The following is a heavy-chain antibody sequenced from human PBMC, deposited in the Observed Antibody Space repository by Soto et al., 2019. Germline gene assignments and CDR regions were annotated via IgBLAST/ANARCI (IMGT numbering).Heavy chain of an antibody. J-gene: IGHJ6*02. CDR1: GLTFSSYS. Sequence: EVQLVESGGGLVQRGGSLRLSCAASGLTFSSYSMNWVRQAPGKGLEWVSYISSSSSTTYYADSVKGRFTISRDNAKNSRYLQMNSLRAEETAVYDCAFAEESRYYYYGMDVWGQGTTVTVSS. CDR2: ISSSSSTT. CDR3: AFAEESRYYYYGMDV. V-gene: IGHV3-48*01.